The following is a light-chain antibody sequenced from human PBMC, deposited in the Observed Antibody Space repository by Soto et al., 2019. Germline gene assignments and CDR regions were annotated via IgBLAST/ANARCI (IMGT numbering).Light chain of an antibody. V-gene: IGKV1-39*01. CDR1: QSISNY. CDR2: AAS. J-gene: IGKJ2*01. CDR3: QQSYSAPRT. Sequence: DIQMTQSPSSLSASVGDRVTITCRASQSISNYLNWYQQKPGKAPKLLLFAASSLLSGVPSRFSGSGSRTDFTLTISSLQPEDFATYYCQQSYSAPRTFGQGTKLEIK.